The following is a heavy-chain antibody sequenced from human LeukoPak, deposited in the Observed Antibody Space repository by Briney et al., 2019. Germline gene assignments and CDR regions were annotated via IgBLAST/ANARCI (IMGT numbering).Heavy chain of an antibody. V-gene: IGHV4-34*01. J-gene: IGHJ6*02. CDR3: ARGLAVAGTDTRLYYYYGMDV. CDR1: GVSFSGYY. Sequence: MSSETLSLTCAVYGVSFSGYYWSWIRQPPGKGLEWIGEINHSGSTNYNPSLKSRVTISVDTSKNQFSLKLSSVTAADTAVYYCARGLAVAGTDTRLYYYYGMDVWGQGTTVTVSS. D-gene: IGHD6-19*01. CDR2: INHSGST.